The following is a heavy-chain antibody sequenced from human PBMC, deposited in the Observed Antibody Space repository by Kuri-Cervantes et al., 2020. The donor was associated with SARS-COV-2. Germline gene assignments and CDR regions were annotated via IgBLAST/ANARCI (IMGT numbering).Heavy chain of an antibody. CDR2: ISGSGGST. CDR3: AKHMTTVTTYVHNVDAFDI. D-gene: IGHD4-17*01. Sequence: GGALRLSCAASGFTFSRYAMSWVRQAPGKGLQWVSAISGSGGSTYYADSVKGRFTISRDNSKNTLYLQMNSLRAEDTAVYYCAKHMTTVTTYVHNVDAFDIWGQGTMVTVSS. J-gene: IGHJ3*02. V-gene: IGHV3-23*01. CDR1: GFTFSRYA.